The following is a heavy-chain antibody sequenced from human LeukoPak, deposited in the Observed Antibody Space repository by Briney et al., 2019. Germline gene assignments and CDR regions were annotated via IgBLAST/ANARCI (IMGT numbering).Heavy chain of an antibody. Sequence: GGSLRLSCTASGFTFSRFGMHWVRQAPGKGLEWMAAISYDRSNNYYTNSVKGRFTVSRDNSKNTLYLQMNSLRGEDTAVYYCARNRGGNEFDYWGQGTLVTVSS. V-gene: IGHV3-30*03. J-gene: IGHJ4*02. CDR1: GFTFSRFG. CDR3: ARNRGGNEFDY. D-gene: IGHD4-23*01. CDR2: ISYDRSNN.